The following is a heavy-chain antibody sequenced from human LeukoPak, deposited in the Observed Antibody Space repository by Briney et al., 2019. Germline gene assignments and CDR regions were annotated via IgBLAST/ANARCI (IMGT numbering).Heavy chain of an antibody. Sequence: PGGSLRLSCAASGFTFSSYAMHWVRQAPGKGLEWVAVISYDGSNKYYADSVKGRFTISRDNSKNTLYLQMNSLRAEDTAVYYCARGGEGMIVVVITAPLGMDVWGQGTTVTVSS. V-gene: IGHV3-30-3*01. D-gene: IGHD3-22*01. CDR1: GFTFSSYA. J-gene: IGHJ6*02. CDR2: ISYDGSNK. CDR3: ARGGEGMIVVVITAPLGMDV.